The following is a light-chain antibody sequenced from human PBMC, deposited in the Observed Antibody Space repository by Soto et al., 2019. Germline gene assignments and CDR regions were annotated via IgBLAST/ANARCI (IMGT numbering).Light chain of an antibody. V-gene: IGLV1-40*01. CDR1: SSNIGAGND. CDR2: GDS. CDR3: QSYDSSLSGFTV. J-gene: IGLJ7*01. Sequence: QSVLTQPPSVSGAPGQRVTISCTGSSSNIGAGNDVQWYQQLPGTAPKLLIYGDSNRPSGVPDRFSGSKSGTSASLAITGLQAEHEADYYCQSYDSSLSGFTVFGGGTQLTV.